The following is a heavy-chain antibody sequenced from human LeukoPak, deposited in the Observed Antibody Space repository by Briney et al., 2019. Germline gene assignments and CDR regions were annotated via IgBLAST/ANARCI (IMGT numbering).Heavy chain of an antibody. CDR3: ARASAVAGTRDY. D-gene: IGHD6-19*01. CDR2: IKQDGSEK. CDR1: GFTFSSDW. J-gene: IGHJ4*02. V-gene: IGHV3-7*01. Sequence: GGSLRLSCAASGFTFSSDWMSWVRQAPGTGLEWVANIKQDGSEKYYVDSVKGRFTISRDNAKNSLYLQMNSLRAEDTAVYYCARASAVAGTRDYWGQGTLVTVSS.